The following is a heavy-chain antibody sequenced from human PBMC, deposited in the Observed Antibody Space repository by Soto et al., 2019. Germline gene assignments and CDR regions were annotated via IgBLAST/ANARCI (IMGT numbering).Heavy chain of an antibody. CDR3: ARHRIPAGGYFDY. CDR2: IYYSGST. Sequence: PSETLSLTCTVSGGSISSSSYYWGWIRQPPGKGLEWIGSIYYSGSTYYNPSLKSRVTISVDTSKNQFSPKLSSVTAADTAVYYCARHRIPAGGYFDYWGQGTLVTVSS. D-gene: IGHD1-26*01. CDR1: GGSISSSSYY. V-gene: IGHV4-39*01. J-gene: IGHJ4*02.